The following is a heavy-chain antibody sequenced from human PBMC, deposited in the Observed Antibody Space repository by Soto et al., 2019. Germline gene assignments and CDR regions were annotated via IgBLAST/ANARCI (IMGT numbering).Heavy chain of an antibody. D-gene: IGHD1-1*01. Sequence: QVQLQESGPGLVRPSQTLSLTCTVSGDSISSADYYWSWIRQTPGKGLEWIGPIFYSGTTNYNPALKSPLTISVDTSKNHFSLRLTSVTAADTAVYYCARDLWVEPELYYYGMDVWGQGTTVTVSS. V-gene: IGHV4-30-4*01. J-gene: IGHJ6*02. CDR1: GDSISSADYY. CDR3: ARDLWVEPELYYYGMDV. CDR2: IFYSGTT.